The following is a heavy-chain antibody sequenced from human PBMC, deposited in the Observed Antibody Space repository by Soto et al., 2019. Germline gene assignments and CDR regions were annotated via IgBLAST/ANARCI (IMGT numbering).Heavy chain of an antibody. Sequence: SGGSLRLSCAASGFTFSSYAMHWVRQAPGKGLEWVAVISYDGSNKYYADSVKGRFTISRDNSKNTLYLQMNSLRAEDTAVYYCARDFWDSSSWYSSYYYGMDVWGQGTTVTVSS. CDR3: ARDFWDSSSWYSSYYYGMDV. J-gene: IGHJ6*02. V-gene: IGHV3-30-3*01. CDR1: GFTFSSYA. D-gene: IGHD6-13*01. CDR2: ISYDGSNK.